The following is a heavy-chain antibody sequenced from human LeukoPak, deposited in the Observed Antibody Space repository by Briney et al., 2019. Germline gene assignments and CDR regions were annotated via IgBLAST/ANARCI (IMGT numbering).Heavy chain of an antibody. Sequence: PSETLSLTCAVYGGSFSGYYWSRIRQPPGKGLEWIGEINHSGSTNYNPSLKSRVTISVDTSKNQFSLKLSSVTAADTAVYYCARGPSPGIAAAGTPLGYWGQGTLVTVSS. CDR1: GGSFSGYY. D-gene: IGHD6-13*01. CDR2: INHSGST. J-gene: IGHJ4*02. V-gene: IGHV4-34*01. CDR3: ARGPSPGIAAAGTPLGY.